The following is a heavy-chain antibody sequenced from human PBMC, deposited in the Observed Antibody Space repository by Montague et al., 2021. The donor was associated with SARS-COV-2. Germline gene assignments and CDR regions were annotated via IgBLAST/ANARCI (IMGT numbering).Heavy chain of an antibody. Sequence: SLRLSCAASGFTFSDYAMNWVRQAPGKGLEWVSSINYRGTYYADSVRGRFTISRDNSKNTLYLQMHNLRAEDTAVYYCTRGLYAAYHWGQGTLVTVSS. D-gene: IGHD2/OR15-2a*01. CDR2: INYRGT. V-gene: IGHV3-23*01. CDR1: GFTFSDYA. J-gene: IGHJ4*02. CDR3: TRGLYAAYH.